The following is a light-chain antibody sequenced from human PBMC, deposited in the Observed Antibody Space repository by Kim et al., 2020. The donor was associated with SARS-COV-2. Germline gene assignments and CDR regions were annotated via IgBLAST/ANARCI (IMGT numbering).Light chain of an antibody. CDR3: HQYNDWPPWDT. J-gene: IGKJ2*01. CDR1: QNVGNN. CDR2: GAS. Sequence: CPGERGQLPRRARQNVGNNLAVCLLKPGQPPRLRIYGASTRATGVPSRFSGSGSGRDFTLTVSSLQSEDFAVYFCHQYNDWPPWDTFGQGTRVEI. V-gene: IGKV3-15*01.